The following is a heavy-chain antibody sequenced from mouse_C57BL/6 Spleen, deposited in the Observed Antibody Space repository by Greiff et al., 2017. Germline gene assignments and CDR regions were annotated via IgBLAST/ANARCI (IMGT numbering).Heavy chain of an antibody. D-gene: IGHD1-1*01. V-gene: IGHV1-74*01. CDR3: ARYYDSSSYYAMDY. J-gene: IGHJ4*01. Sequence: QVQLQQPGAELVKPGASVKVSCKASGYTFTSYWMHWVKQRPGQGLEWIGRIYPSDSDTNYNQKFKGKATLTVDKSSSTAYMQLSSLTSEDSAVYYCARYYDSSSYYAMDYWGQGTSVTVSS. CDR2: IYPSDSDT. CDR1: GYTFTSYW.